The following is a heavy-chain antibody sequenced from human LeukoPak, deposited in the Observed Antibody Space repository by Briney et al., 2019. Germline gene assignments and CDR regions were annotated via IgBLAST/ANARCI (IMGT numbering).Heavy chain of an antibody. CDR2: IYHSGGT. CDR3: ARRGIAAAGYFDY. D-gene: IGHD6-13*01. CDR1: GYSISSGYY. V-gene: IGHV4-38-2*02. J-gene: IGHJ4*02. Sequence: SETLSLTCTVSGYSISSGYYWGWIRQPPGKGLEWIGSIYHSGGTYYNPSLKSRVTISVDTSKNQFSLKLSSVTAADTAVYYCARRGIAAAGYFDYWGQGTLVTVSS.